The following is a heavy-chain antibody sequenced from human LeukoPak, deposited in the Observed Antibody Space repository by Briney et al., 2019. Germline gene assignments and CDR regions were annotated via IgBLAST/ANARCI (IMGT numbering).Heavy chain of an antibody. V-gene: IGHV1-46*01. J-gene: IGHJ4*02. Sequence: ASVKVSCKASGHTFTSYGITWVRQAPGEGLEWMGIVNPNRGSTSYAQKFQGRVTMTRDMSTSTVYMELSRLRSDDTAVYYCARAPWGILTGSDFDYWGQGTLVTVSS. CDR2: VNPNRGST. CDR3: ARAPWGILTGSDFDY. CDR1: GHTFTSYG. D-gene: IGHD3-9*01.